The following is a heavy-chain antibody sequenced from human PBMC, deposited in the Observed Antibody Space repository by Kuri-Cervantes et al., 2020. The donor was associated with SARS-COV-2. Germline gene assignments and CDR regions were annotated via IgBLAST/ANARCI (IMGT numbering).Heavy chain of an antibody. CDR2: LSNDGAHE. D-gene: IGHD3-3*01. J-gene: IGHJ4*02. V-gene: IGHV3-30*18. CDR3: AKGGDFWSGFTYFDS. CDR1: GFTFSRYA. Sequence: GESLKISCAASGFTFSRYAMHWVRQAPGKGLEWVALLSNDGAHEYYADSVKGRFTISRDNFKNTLFLQMNSLRSGDTAMYYCAKGGDFWSGFTYFDSCGPGTLVTVSS.